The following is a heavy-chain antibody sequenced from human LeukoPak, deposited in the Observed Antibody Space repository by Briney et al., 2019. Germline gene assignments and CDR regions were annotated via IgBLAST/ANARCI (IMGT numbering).Heavy chain of an antibody. D-gene: IGHD2-21*02. CDR1: GFTFSDYA. CDR3: AKFFRDSDSYFPYGMDV. V-gene: IGHV3-30-3*01. J-gene: IGHJ6*02. Sequence: GRSLRLSCAASGFTFSDYAMHWVRQSPGKGLDWVASISYEGLSKYYADSVKGRFTISRDNSKSMLYVQMNSLRAEDTALYYCAKFFRDSDSYFPYGMDVWGQGTTVTVSS. CDR2: ISYEGLSK.